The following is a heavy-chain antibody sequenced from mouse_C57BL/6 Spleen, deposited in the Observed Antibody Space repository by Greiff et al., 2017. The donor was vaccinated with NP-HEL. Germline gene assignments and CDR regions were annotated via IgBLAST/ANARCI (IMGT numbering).Heavy chain of an antibody. Sequence: QVQLQQSGPELVKPGASVKISCKASGYSFTSYYIHWVKQRPGQGLEWIGWIYPGSGNTKYNEKFKGKATLTADTSSSTAYMQLSSLTSEDSAVYYCARGELYAMDYWGQGTSVTVSS. CDR1: GYSFTSYY. CDR3: ARGELYAMDY. CDR2: IYPGSGNT. V-gene: IGHV1-66*01. J-gene: IGHJ4*01.